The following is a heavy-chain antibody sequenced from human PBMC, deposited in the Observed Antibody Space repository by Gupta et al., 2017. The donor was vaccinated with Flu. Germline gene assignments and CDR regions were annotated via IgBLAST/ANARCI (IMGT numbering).Heavy chain of an antibody. Sequence: QVQLVQSGAEVKKPGASVKVSCKSSGYTFTGDYIHWVRQAPGQGLEWMGRINPNSGGTNYAQKFKGRVTMTRDTSISTAYMELSSLRFDDTATYYCARTWIQVWTPDFDLWGQGTLVSVSS. CDR3: ARTWIQVWTPDFDL. V-gene: IGHV1-2*02. CDR2: INPNSGGT. D-gene: IGHD5-18*01. CDR1: GYTFTGDY. J-gene: IGHJ4*02.